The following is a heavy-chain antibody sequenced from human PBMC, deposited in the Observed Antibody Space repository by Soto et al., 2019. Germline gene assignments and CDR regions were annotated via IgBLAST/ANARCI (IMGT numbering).Heavy chain of an antibody. Sequence: GASVNVSCKATGGTFSSYAISWVRQAPGQGLEWMGGIIPIFGTANYAQKFQGRATITADESTSTAYMELSSLRSEDTAVYYCARRSEGTDIVATIPYLGMDVWGQGTTVTVSS. CDR2: IIPIFGTA. D-gene: IGHD5-12*01. CDR1: GGTFSSYA. CDR3: ARRSEGTDIVATIPYLGMDV. J-gene: IGHJ6*02. V-gene: IGHV1-69*13.